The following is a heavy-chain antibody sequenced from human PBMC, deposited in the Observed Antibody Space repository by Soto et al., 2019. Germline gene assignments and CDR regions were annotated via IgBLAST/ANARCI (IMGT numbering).Heavy chain of an antibody. D-gene: IGHD6-13*01. CDR2: IWYDGSNK. CDR3: AWGRAAAGLDY. J-gene: IGHJ4*02. CDR1: GFTFSSYG. Sequence: QVQLVESGGGVVQPGRSLRLSCAASGFTFSSYGMHWVRQAPGKGLEWVAVIWYDGSNKYYADSVKGRFTISRDNSKNTLYLQMNSLRAEDTAVYYCAWGRAAAGLDYWGQGTLVTVSS. V-gene: IGHV3-33*01.